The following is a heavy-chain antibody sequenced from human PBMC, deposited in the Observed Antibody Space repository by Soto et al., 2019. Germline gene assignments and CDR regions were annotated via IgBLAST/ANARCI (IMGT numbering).Heavy chain of an antibody. CDR3: AIGIRNSWTCDF. V-gene: IGHV1-69*01. D-gene: IGHD6-13*01. CDR2: IIPLTETP. Sequence: QVQVVQSGAEVKKPGSSVKVCCKASGGTFSNYAISWVRQAPGHGLEWVGGIIPLTETPVYAQTVQGRLTITADEITSAAYMELSSLRSDYTAVYYCAIGIRNSWTCDFWGQGTLVTVSS. CDR1: GGTFSNYA. J-gene: IGHJ4*02.